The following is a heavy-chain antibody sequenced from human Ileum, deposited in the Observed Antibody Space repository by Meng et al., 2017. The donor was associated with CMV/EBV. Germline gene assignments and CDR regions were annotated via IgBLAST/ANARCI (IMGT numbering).Heavy chain of an antibody. J-gene: IGHJ4*02. CDR1: GFTFSPYW. Sequence: GGSLRLSCVASGFTFSPYWMSWVHQTPWKGLEWVANINEHGSEQYYMGSVKGRFTISRDNAKNSLYLQMNSLRVEDTAVYYCARGGGNTRFDYWGQGTLVTVSS. CDR2: INEHGSEQ. D-gene: IGHD3-16*01. CDR3: ARGGGNTRFDY. V-gene: IGHV3-7*01.